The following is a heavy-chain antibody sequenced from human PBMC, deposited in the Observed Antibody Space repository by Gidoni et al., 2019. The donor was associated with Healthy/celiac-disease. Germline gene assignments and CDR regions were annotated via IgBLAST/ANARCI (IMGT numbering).Heavy chain of an antibody. CDR1: GESVSTYF. J-gene: IGHJ5*02. D-gene: IGHD2-15*01. Sequence: QVQLQQWGAGLLKLSETLSLTCAVYGESVSTYFWTWLRQSPEKGLEWIGEVNHDGLSDYNPSLKSRVTISLDTSKNQFSLKMTSVSAADSAVYYCANARRWSAPLNPWGQGTLVSVSS. CDR2: VNHDGLS. V-gene: IGHV4-34*01. CDR3: ANARRWSAPLNP.